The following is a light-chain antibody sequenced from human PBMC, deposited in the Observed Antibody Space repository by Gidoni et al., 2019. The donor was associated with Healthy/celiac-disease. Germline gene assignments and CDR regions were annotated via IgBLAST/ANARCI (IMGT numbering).Light chain of an antibody. V-gene: IGLV2-14*03. CDR1: SSDVGCYNY. CDR3: SSYTSSSSLV. Sequence: QSALTQPASVSGSPGQSITISCTCNSSDVGCYNYVSWYHQHPGKAPKLMIYDVSNRPSGVSNRFSGSKSGNTASLTISGLQAEDEADYYCSSYTSSSSLVFGGGTKLTVL. CDR2: DVS. J-gene: IGLJ3*02.